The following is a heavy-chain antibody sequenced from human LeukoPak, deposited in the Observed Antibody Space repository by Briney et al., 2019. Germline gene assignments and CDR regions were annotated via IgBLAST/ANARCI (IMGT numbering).Heavy chain of an antibody. CDR1: GYTFTSYY. J-gene: IGHJ3*02. Sequence: ASVKVSCKASGYTFTSYYIHWVRQAPGQGLEWVGLINPSGGSTNYAQKFQGRVTITADESTSTAYMELRSLRSDDTAVYYCARFGLGKHIEVAGIPFDIWGQGTMVTVSS. CDR2: INPSGGST. CDR3: ARFGLGKHIEVAGIPFDI. V-gene: IGHV1-46*01. D-gene: IGHD6-19*01.